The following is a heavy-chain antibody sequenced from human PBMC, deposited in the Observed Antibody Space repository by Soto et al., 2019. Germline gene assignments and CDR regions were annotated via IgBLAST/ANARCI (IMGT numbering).Heavy chain of an antibody. D-gene: IGHD5-12*01. J-gene: IGHJ6*03. V-gene: IGHV1-2*04. CDR1: GDSFNDYY. CDR3: ARESGGATATLDYYYFYMDV. CDR2: INPNSGVT. Sequence: VQLVQSGAEVKKPGASVKVSCKSSGDSFNDYYLHWVRQAPGQGLEWMGWINPNSGVTKYAQKFQGWVTMHRDTSIRTVYMELSRLRSDDTAVYYCARESGGATATLDYYYFYMDVWGKGTTVTVSS.